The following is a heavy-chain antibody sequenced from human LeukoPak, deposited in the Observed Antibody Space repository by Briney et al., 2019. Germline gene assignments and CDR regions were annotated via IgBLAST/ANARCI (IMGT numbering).Heavy chain of an antibody. V-gene: IGHV4-59*03. CDR2: IYYSGST. CDR1: GGSISTHY. J-gene: IGHJ4*02. D-gene: IGHD6-13*01. Sequence: SETLSLTSTVSGGSISTHYWSWIRQPPGKGLEWIGYIYYSGSTNYKPSLKSRVTISVDRSKNQFSLRLTSVTAADTAVYYCARIAAAGIDYWGQGTLVTVSS. CDR3: ARIAAAGIDY.